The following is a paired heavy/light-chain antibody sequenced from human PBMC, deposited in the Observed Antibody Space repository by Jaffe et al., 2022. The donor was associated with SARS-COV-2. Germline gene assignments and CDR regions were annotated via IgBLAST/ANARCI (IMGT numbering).Heavy chain of an antibody. CDR1: GYTFTKIY. J-gene: IGHJ5*02. V-gene: IGHV1-46*04. CDR2: INPSGGST. Sequence: QVQLVQSGAEVKKPGASVRVSCKTSGYTFTKIYMHWVRQAPGQGLEWMGKINPSGGSTIYAQKLQGRVTVTRDTSTSTVYMELSSLTSEDTAVYYCARDSGFDPWGQGTLVTVSS. CDR3: ARDSGFDP.
Light chain of an antibody. CDR1: TGAVTSGNY. Sequence: QTVVTQEPSLTVSPGGTVTLTCASSTGAVTSGNYPTWFQQKPGQAPRALIYSTSNTHSWTPARFSGSLLGGKAALTLSDVQPEDEAQYYCLLYYGGAKDYVFGTGTKVTVL. CDR3: LLYYGGAKDYV. V-gene: IGLV7-43*01. CDR2: STS. J-gene: IGLJ1*01.